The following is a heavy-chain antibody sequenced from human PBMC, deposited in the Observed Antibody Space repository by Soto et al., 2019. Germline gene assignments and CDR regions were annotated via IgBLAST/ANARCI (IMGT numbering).Heavy chain of an antibody. CDR3: ASDRGSYALDS. CDR1: GYTFTSYG. D-gene: IGHD1-26*01. J-gene: IGHJ4*02. Sequence: QVQLVQSGAEVKKPGASVKVSCKASGYTFTSYGISWVRQAPGQGLEWMGWISANNGNTNYVQKPQGRVTMTTDTTTSTAYMALRSLRSDDTAVYDCASDRGSYALDSWGQGTLVTLSS. V-gene: IGHV1-18*01. CDR2: ISANNGNT.